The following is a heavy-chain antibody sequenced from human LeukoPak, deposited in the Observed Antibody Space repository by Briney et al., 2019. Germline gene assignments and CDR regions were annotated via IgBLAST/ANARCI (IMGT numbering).Heavy chain of an antibody. CDR2: IDHSGST. CDR1: GGSISGTNW. J-gene: IGHJ4*02. Sequence: SETLFLTCGVSGGSISGTNWWSWVRQPPGKGLEWIGEIDHSGSTNYNPSLKSRVTTSVDTSKNQFSLKLNSVTAADTAVYYCARTNTVFYYFDYWGQGNLITVAS. V-gene: IGHV4-4*02. CDR3: ARTNTVFYYFDY. D-gene: IGHD1/OR15-1a*01.